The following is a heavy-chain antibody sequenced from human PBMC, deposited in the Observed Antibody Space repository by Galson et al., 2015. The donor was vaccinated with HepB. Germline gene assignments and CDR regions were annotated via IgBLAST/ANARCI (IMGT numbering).Heavy chain of an antibody. V-gene: IGHV3-23*01. J-gene: IGHJ3*01. CDR2: ISYSGKTT. Sequence: SLRLSCAASGFTFGDYAMRWVRQAPGKGLEWVAGISYSGKTTYYTDSVKGRSTISRDNSKNTLYLQMNSLRVEDTAVYYCAKDMRVRGTTDAFDVWGQGTMVTVSS. D-gene: IGHD3-10*01. CDR1: GFTFGDYA. CDR3: AKDMRVRGTTDAFDV.